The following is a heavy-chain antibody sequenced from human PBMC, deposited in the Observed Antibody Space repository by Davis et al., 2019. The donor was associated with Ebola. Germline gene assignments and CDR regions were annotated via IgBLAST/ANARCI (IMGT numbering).Heavy chain of an antibody. CDR3: AILGSPGSFEY. Sequence: SLKISCATSGFTFDDYPMHWVRQAPGKGLEWVSGISWTSGHIGYADSVKGRFTISRDNAKNSLYLQMNRLRAEDSAFYYCAILGSPGSFEYWGQGTLVTVSS. D-gene: IGHD2-15*01. V-gene: IGHV3-9*01. CDR2: ISWTSGHI. CDR1: GFTFDDYP. J-gene: IGHJ4*02.